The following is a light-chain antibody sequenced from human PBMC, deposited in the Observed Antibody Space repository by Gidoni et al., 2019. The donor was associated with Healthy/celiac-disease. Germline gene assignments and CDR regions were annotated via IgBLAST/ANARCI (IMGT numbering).Light chain of an antibody. Sequence: QSALTQPASVSGSPGQSIPNSCTGTSSDVGGYNYVSWYQQHPGKAPKLMIYDVSNRPSGVSNRFSGSKPGNTASLTISGLQAEDEADYYCSSYTSSSTRVFGGGTKLTVL. J-gene: IGLJ3*02. CDR1: SSDVGGYNY. CDR3: SSYTSSSTRV. CDR2: DVS. V-gene: IGLV2-14*01.